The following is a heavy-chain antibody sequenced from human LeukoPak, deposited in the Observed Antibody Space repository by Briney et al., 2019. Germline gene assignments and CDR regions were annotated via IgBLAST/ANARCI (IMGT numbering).Heavy chain of an antibody. Sequence: PSETLSLTCAVYGGSFSGYYWSWIRQPPGKGLEWIGEINHSGSTNYNPSLKSRVTISVDTSKNQFSQKLSSVTAADTAVYYCARGLESPYYYYMDVWGKGTTVTVSS. V-gene: IGHV4-34*01. D-gene: IGHD1-1*01. CDR3: ARGLESPYYYYMDV. CDR1: GGSFSGYY. CDR2: INHSGST. J-gene: IGHJ6*03.